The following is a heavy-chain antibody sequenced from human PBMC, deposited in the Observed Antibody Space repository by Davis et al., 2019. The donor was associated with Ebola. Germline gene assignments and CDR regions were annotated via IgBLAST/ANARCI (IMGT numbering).Heavy chain of an antibody. CDR2: IYYSGST. CDR3: ARDGRY. V-gene: IGHV4-4*02. Sequence: PSETLSLTCAVSGGSISSSNWWSWVRQPPGKGLEWIGSIYYSGSTYYNPSLKSRVTISVDTSKNQFSLKLSPVTAADTAVYYCARDGRYWGQGTLVTVSS. CDR1: GGSISSSNW. J-gene: IGHJ4*02.